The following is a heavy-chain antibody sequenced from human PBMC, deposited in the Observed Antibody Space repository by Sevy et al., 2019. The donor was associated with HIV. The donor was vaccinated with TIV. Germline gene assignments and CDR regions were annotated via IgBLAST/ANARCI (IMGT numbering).Heavy chain of an antibody. D-gene: IGHD5-12*01. Sequence: GGSLRLSCTTSGFTFDDYAMNWFRQAPGKGLEWVAFITRNSYEAYGGTNDYAASVKGRFIISRDDFKSIAYLQMNSLKTEDTAVYYCTRGLATADTPEYYFDYWGQGTLVTVSS. CDR2: ITRNSYEAYGGTN. J-gene: IGHJ4*02. CDR3: TRGLATADTPEYYFDY. CDR1: GFTFDDYA. V-gene: IGHV3-49*03.